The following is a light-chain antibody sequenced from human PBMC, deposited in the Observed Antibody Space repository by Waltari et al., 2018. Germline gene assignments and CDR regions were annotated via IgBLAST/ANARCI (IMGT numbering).Light chain of an antibody. J-gene: IGKJ1*01. Sequence: DIQMTQSPSTLSVSVGDRVTITCRASQSISNWLAWYQQKPGKAPKLLIYKASNLESGVPSMFSGSGSGTEFTLTISSLQPDDFATYYCQQYDNYWTFGQGTKVEI. V-gene: IGKV1-5*03. CDR1: QSISNW. CDR2: KAS. CDR3: QQYDNYWT.